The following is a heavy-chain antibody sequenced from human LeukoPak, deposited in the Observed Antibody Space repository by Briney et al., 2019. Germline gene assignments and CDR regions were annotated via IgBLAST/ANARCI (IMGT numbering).Heavy chain of an antibody. CDR3: VRDDDRPDNGLDY. J-gene: IGHJ4*02. Sequence: GGSLRLSCAASGFTFSNYSMNWVRQAPGKGLEWVSSIGTTGSYIFYADSVKGRFTISRDNAKNTLYLQMNSLRAEDTAVYYCVRDDDRPDNGLDYWGQGTLVTVSS. CDR1: GFTFSNYS. CDR2: IGTTGSYI. D-gene: IGHD3-22*01. V-gene: IGHV3-21*01.